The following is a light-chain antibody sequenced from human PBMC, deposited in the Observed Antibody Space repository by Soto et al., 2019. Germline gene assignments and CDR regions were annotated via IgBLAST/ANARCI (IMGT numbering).Light chain of an antibody. J-gene: IGLJ1*01. CDR1: SSNIGAGYD. V-gene: IGLV1-40*01. Sequence: QSVLTQPPSVSGAPGQRVTISCTGSSSNIGAGYDVHWYQRLPGTAPKVIIYNNNNRPSGVPDRFSGSKSGTSASLAITGLEAEDEADYDCQSYDSSLSGSYVFGTGTKLTVL. CDR3: QSYDSSLSGSYV. CDR2: NNN.